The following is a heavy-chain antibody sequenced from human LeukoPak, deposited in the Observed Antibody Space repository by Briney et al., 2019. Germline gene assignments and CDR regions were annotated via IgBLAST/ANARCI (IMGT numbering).Heavy chain of an antibody. J-gene: IGHJ4*02. CDR2: IIPIFRTA. V-gene: IGHV1-69*05. Sequence: SVKVSLKAAGGTFTIYASSWVRQAPGQRLEWMGGIIPIFRTANYAQKFQVRVTITTDESTSTAYMELSILRSTDAAVYFFSRETPGSITGTTMGYWGQGTLVTVPS. CDR1: GGTFTIYA. CDR3: SRETPGSITGTTMGY. D-gene: IGHD1-20*01.